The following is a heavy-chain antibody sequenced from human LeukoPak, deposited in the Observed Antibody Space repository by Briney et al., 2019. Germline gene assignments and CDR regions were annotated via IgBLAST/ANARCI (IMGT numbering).Heavy chain of an antibody. CDR1: GGSISSYY. D-gene: IGHD2-21*02. J-gene: IGHJ4*02. V-gene: IGHV4-59*01. CDR2: IYYSGST. Sequence: SETLSLTCTVSGGSISSYYWSWIRQPPGRGLEWIGYIYYSGSTNYNPSLKSRVTISVDTSKNQFSLKLSSVTAADTAVYYCARYVVVTAYFDYWGQGTLVTVSS. CDR3: ARYVVVTAYFDY.